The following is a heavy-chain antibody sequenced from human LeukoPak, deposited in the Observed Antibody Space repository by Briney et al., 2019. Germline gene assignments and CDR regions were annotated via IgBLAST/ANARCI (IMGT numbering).Heavy chain of an antibody. Sequence: GESLRLSCAASGFTVSSNYMSWVRQAPGKGLEWVSVIYSGGSTYYADSVKGRFTISRDNSKNTLYLQMNSLRAEDTAVYYCARFGSSGWSYYFDYWGQGTLVTVSS. V-gene: IGHV3-53*01. CDR2: IYSGGST. CDR1: GFTVSSNY. J-gene: IGHJ4*02. D-gene: IGHD6-19*01. CDR3: ARFGSSGWSYYFDY.